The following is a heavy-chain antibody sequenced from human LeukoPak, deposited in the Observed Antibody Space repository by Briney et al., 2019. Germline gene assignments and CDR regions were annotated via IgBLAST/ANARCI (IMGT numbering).Heavy chain of an antibody. D-gene: IGHD3-16*02. CDR1: GGSISSYY. Sequence: SETLSLTCTVSGGSISSYYWSWIRQPPGKGLEWIGYIYYSGSTNYNPSLKSRVTISVDTSKNQFSLKLSSVTAADTAVYYCARGNDHVWGSYRPGFDYWGQGTLVTVSS. CDR3: ARGNDHVWGSYRPGFDY. CDR2: IYYSGST. J-gene: IGHJ4*02. V-gene: IGHV4-59*01.